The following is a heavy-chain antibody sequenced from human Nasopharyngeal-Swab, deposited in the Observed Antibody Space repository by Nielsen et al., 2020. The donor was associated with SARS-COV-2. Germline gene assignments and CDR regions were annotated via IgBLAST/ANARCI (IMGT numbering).Heavy chain of an antibody. V-gene: IGHV5-51*01. Sequence: GGSLRPSCKGFGYSFTSYWIGWVRQMPGKGLEWMGIIYPGDSDTRYSPSFQGQVTISADKSISTAYLQWSSLKASDTAMYYCARQGAVAGYYYYYMDVWGKGTTVTVSS. J-gene: IGHJ6*03. CDR2: IYPGDSDT. CDR3: ARQGAVAGYYYYYMDV. CDR1: GYSFTSYW. D-gene: IGHD6-19*01.